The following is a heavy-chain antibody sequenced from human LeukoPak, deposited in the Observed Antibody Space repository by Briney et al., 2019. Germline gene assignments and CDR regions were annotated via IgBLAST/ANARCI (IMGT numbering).Heavy chain of an antibody. CDR2: ISKDDRGI. CDR3: ASSLRYGGNSH. CDR1: GFTLSGYW. Sequence: GGSLRLSCSASGFTLSGYWIHWVRQAPGKGLVWVSSISKDDRGITYADSVKGRFTISRDNARNSLYLQMNSLRAEDTALYYCASSLRYGGNSHWGQGTLVTVSS. D-gene: IGHD4-23*01. V-gene: IGHV3-74*01. J-gene: IGHJ4*02.